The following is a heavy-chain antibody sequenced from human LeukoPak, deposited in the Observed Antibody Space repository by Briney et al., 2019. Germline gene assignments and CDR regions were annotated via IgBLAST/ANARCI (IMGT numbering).Heavy chain of an antibody. CDR2: ISSSSTYI. V-gene: IGHV3-21*04. J-gene: IGHJ4*02. CDR3: ARGPLIAAAGTW. CDR1: GFTFNSYS. Sequence: PGGSLRLSCAASGFTFNSYSMNWVRQAPGKGLEWVSSISSSSTYIYYADSLKGRFTVSRDNAKNSLFLQMNSLRAEDTAVYYCARGPLIAAAGTWWGQGTLVTVSS. D-gene: IGHD6-13*01.